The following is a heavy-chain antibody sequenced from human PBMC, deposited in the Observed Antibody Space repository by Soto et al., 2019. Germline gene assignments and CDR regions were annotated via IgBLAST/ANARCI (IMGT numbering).Heavy chain of an antibody. V-gene: IGHV4-34*01. CDR2: INHSGST. Sequence: QVQLQQWGAGLLKPSETLSLTCAVYGGSFSGYYWSWIRQPPGKGLEWIGEINHSGSTNYNPSLKSRVNISVDTFKHQFSRKLSSVTAADTAVYYCAAGVFCSGYQIWGQGTLVTVSS. CDR3: AAGVFCSGYQI. J-gene: IGHJ4*02. CDR1: GGSFSGYY. D-gene: IGHD3-3*01.